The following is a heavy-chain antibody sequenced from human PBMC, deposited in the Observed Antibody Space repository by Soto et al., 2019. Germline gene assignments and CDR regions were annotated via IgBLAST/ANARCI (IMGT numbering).Heavy chain of an antibody. D-gene: IGHD3-3*01. V-gene: IGHV3-7*01. CDR1: GFTFTNYW. CDR3: ARDMGVFWSGYPEGGFDY. J-gene: IGHJ4*02. CDR2: IKQDGSEK. Sequence: EAQLVESGGGLVQPGGSLRLSCAASGFTFTNYWMSWVRQAPGKGLEWVANIKQDGSEKYYADSAKGRFIIPRDNAKTSLYLQMNSLRAEDTAVYYCARDMGVFWSGYPEGGFDYWGQGTPVTVSS.